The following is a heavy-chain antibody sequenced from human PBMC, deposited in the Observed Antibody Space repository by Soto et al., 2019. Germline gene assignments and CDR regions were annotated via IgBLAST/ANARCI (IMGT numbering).Heavy chain of an antibody. CDR1: GDSVSGNSVA. D-gene: IGHD7-27*01. CDR3: VRETGGDWGYFDT. J-gene: IGHJ4*02. CDR2: TYYRSRWYY. Sequence: QSQTLSLTCDISGDSVSGNSVAWNWVRQSPSRGLEWLARTYYRSRWYYDYPVSVKSRITINPDTSKNQFSLQLNSVTPEDTAVYYCVRETGGDWGYFDTWGQGTLVTVSS. V-gene: IGHV6-1*01.